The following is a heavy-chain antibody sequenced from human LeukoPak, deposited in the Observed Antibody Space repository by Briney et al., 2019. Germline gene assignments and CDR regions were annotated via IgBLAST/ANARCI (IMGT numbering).Heavy chain of an antibody. J-gene: IGHJ3*02. CDR3: AKSSRGYSYGYGGAFDI. CDR1: GFTFGDYA. CDR2: ISGSGGST. Sequence: GGSLRLSCTASGFTFGDYAMSWVRQAPGKGLEWVSAISGSGGSTYYADSVKGRFTISRDNSKNTLYLQMNSLRAEDTAVYYCAKSSRGYSYGYGGAFDIWGQGTMVTVSS. V-gene: IGHV3-23*01. D-gene: IGHD5-18*01.